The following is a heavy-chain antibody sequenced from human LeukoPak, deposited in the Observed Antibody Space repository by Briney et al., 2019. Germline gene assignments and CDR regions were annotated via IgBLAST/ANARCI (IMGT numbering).Heavy chain of an antibody. Sequence: CXASGFTFSSYGMSWVRQAPGKGLEWVSAISGSGGSTYYADSVKGRFTISRDNSKNTLYLQMNRLRAEDRAVYYCAKXGTQTLFDYWGQGTLVTVSS. CDR3: AKXGTQTLFDY. CDR1: GFTFSSYG. CDR2: ISGSGGST. D-gene: IGHD3-10*01. V-gene: IGHV3-23*01. J-gene: IGHJ4*02.